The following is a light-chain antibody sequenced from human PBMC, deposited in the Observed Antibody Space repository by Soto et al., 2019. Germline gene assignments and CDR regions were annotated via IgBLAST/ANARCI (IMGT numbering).Light chain of an antibody. CDR3: QQYNSWPLT. CDR1: QSVSSN. Sequence: EIVMTQSPATLSVSPGERATLSCRASQSVSSNLAWYQQKRGQAPRLLIYDASTRAAGIPARFSGSWSGTGFTLTIYSLQSEDFAVYYCQQYNSWPLTFGGVTKVEIK. CDR2: DAS. J-gene: IGKJ4*01. V-gene: IGKV3-15*01.